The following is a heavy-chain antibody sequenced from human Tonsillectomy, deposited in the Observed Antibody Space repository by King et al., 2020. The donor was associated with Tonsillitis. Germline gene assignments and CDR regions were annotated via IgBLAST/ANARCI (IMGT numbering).Heavy chain of an antibody. D-gene: IGHD2-2*01. V-gene: IGHV3-30*04. CDR1: GFTLSNYA. CDR2: TSSDGSNI. J-gene: IGHJ3*01. Sequence: VQLVESGGGGVQPGTSLRLSCVASGFTLSNYAIYWVRQVPGKGLEWVAVTSSDGSNIYYAESVKGRFTISRDNSKNTLYLQMHSLTAEDAAVYYCVRWAVTKWYLDVFEGGGQGTVCTVAA. CDR3: VRWAVTKWYLDVFEG.